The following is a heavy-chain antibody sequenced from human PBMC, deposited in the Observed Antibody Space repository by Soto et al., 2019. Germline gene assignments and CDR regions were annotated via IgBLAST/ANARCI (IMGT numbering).Heavy chain of an antibody. V-gene: IGHV3-30-3*01. D-gene: IGHD5-18*01. CDR1: GFTFSSYA. Sequence: QTGGSLRLSCAASGFTFSSYAMHWVRQAPGKGLEWVAVISYDGSNKYYADSVRGRFTISRDNSKNTPYLQMNSLRAEDTAVYYCAREAYSYGPPVFDYWGQGTLVTVAS. CDR3: AREAYSYGPPVFDY. CDR2: ISYDGSNK. J-gene: IGHJ4*02.